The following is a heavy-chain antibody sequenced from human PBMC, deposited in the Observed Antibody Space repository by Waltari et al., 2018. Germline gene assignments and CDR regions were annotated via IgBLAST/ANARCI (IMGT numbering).Heavy chain of an antibody. J-gene: IGHJ4*02. CDR1: EFTLSSYW. V-gene: IGHV3-7*04. D-gene: IGHD2-2*01. CDR3: ARWQYAFDY. Sequence: EVQPVESGGGLAQPGGSLRLSCAVSEFTLSSYWMSWVRQAPGKGLEWVANIKQDGSEKYYVDFVKGRFTISRDNAKNSLYLQINSLRAEDTAVYYCARWQYAFDYWGQGTLVTVSS. CDR2: IKQDGSEK.